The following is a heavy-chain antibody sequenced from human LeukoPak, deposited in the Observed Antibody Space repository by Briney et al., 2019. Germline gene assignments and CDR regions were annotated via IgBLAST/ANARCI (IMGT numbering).Heavy chain of an antibody. CDR3: AKGRGDCNSTTCYIDF. CDR2: ISGGGSST. V-gene: IGHV3-23*01. J-gene: IGHJ4*02. CDR1: GFTFSSYA. D-gene: IGHD2-2*02. Sequence: GGSLRLSCAASGFTFSSYAMSWVRQAPGKGLEWVSAISGGGSSTYYADSVKGRFTISRDNSKNTLYVQMNSLRAEDTAVYYCAKGRGDCNSTTCYIDFWGQGTLVTVSS.